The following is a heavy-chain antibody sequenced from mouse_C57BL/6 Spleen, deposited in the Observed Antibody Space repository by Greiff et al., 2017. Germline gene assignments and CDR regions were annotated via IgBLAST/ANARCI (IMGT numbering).Heavy chain of an antibody. J-gene: IGHJ1*03. V-gene: IGHV1-50*01. CDR1: GYTFTSYW. CDR2: IDPSDSYT. CDR3: ARSLYYGSSLRYFDV. Sequence: QVHVKQPGAELVKPGASVKLSCKASGYTFTSYWMQWVKQRPGQGLEWIGEIDPSDSYTNYNQKFKGKATLTVDTSSSTAYMQLSSLTSEDSAVYYCARSLYYGSSLRYFDVWGTGTTVTVSS. D-gene: IGHD1-1*01.